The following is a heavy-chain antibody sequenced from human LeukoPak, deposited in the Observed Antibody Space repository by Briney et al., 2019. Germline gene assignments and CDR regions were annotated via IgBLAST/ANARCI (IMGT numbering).Heavy chain of an antibody. V-gene: IGHV3-30-3*01. D-gene: IGHD6-19*01. CDR3: ARDNSGWYGWDY. CDR1: GFTFSSYA. Sequence: QPGRSLRLSCAASGFTFSSYAMHWVRQAPGKGLEWVAVISYDGSNKDYGDSVKGRFTISRDNSKNTLYVQMNSLRAEDTAVYYCARDNSGWYGWDYWGQGTLVTVSS. CDR2: ISYDGSNK. J-gene: IGHJ4*02.